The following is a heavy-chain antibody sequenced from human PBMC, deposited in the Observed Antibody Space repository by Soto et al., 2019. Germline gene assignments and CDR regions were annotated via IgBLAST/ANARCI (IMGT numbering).Heavy chain of an antibody. CDR2: INPNSGGT. J-gene: IGHJ5*02. D-gene: IGHD6-13*01. Sequence: ASVKVSCKASGYTFTGYYMHWVRQAPGQGLEWMGWINPNSGGTNYAQKFQGWVTMTRDTSISTAYVEPSRLRSDDTAVYYCARGPLAAAGTRYWFDPWGQGTLVTVSS. CDR1: GYTFTGYY. CDR3: ARGPLAAAGTRYWFDP. V-gene: IGHV1-2*04.